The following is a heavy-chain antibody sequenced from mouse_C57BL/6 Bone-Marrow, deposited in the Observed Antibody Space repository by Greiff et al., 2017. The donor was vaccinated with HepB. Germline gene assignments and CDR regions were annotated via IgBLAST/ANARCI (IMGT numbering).Heavy chain of an antibody. V-gene: IGHV1-81*01. J-gene: IGHJ2*01. Sequence: VQLQQSGAEPARPGASVKLSCKASGYTFTSYGISWVKQRTGQGLEWIGEIYPRSGNTYYNEKFKGKATLTADKSSSTAYMELRSLTSEDSAVYFCARAYYKGYFDYWGQGTTLTVSS. CDR2: IYPRSGNT. CDR1: GYTFTSYG. D-gene: IGHD2-12*01. CDR3: ARAYYKGYFDY.